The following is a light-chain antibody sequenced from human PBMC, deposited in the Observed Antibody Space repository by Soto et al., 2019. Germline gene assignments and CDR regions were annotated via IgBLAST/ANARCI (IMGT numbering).Light chain of an antibody. V-gene: IGKV3D-15*01. CDR2: SAS. J-gene: IGKJ1*01. CDR1: QSVSNN. Sequence: EIVLTQSPGTLSLSPGERATLSCRASQSVSNNYLAWYQQKPGQAPRLLIYSASTRATGIPPRFSGSGSGTDFTLTISSLQSEDFAVYYCQQYNNWWTFGQGTKVDIK. CDR3: QQYNNWWT.